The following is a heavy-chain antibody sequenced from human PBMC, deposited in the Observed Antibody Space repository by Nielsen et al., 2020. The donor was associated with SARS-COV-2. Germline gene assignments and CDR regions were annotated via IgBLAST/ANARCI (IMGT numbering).Heavy chain of an antibody. CDR1: GYMFSSYG. D-gene: IGHD7-27*01. CDR3: ARPGDLSAFDF. V-gene: IGHV1-46*01. J-gene: IGHJ3*01. CDR2: IDPSGGST. Sequence: ASVKVSCKASGYMFSSYGISWVRQAPGQGLEWMGVIDPSGGSTRYAQKFQGRFIMTTDTSTTTVYMEMASLRAEDTAVYYCARPGDLSAFDFWGQGTMVTVSS.